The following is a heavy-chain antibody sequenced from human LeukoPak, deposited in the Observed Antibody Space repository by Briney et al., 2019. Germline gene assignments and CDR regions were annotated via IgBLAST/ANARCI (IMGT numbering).Heavy chain of an antibody. V-gene: IGHV3-53*01. CDR2: IYSGGTT. D-gene: IGHD3-16*01. CDR1: GFTVSRSY. J-gene: IGHJ4*02. Sequence: GGTLRLSCAASGFTVSRSYMIWARQAPGKGLEWVSVIYSGGTTYYGDSVKGRFTISRDNSKNTLYLQMNSLRAEDTAIYYCVRDYVWGTSESDYWGQGILVTVSS. CDR3: VRDYVWGTSESDY.